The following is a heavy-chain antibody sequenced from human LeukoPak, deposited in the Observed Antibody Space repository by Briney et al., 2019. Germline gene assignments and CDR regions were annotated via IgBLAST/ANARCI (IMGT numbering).Heavy chain of an antibody. D-gene: IGHD3-22*01. Sequence: QPGGSLRLSCAASGFTFSSYGMHWVRQAPGKGLEWVAVISYDDINKYYADSVKGRFTISRDNSKNTLYLQMNSLRAEDTAVYYCAKAPYYSDSSGYYYWGQGTLVTVSS. CDR1: GFTFSSYG. J-gene: IGHJ4*02. CDR3: AKAPYYSDSSGYYY. CDR2: ISYDDINK. V-gene: IGHV3-30*18.